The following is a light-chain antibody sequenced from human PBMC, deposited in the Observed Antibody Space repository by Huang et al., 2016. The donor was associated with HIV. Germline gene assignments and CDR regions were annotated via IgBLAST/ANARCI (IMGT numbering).Light chain of an antibody. CDR3: QQYNDWPLFT. V-gene: IGKV3-15*01. CDR1: QSVSRN. Sequence: EIVMTQSPATLSVFPGERATLSCRASQSVSRNLAWYQQKPGQAPRLLIYGASTRATGIPARFSGSGSGTEFTLTISSLQSEDFAVYYCQQYNDWPLFTFGPGTKVDIK. CDR2: GAS. J-gene: IGKJ3*01.